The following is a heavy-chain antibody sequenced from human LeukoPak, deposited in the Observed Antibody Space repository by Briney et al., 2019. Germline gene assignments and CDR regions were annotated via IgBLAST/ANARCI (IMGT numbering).Heavy chain of an antibody. CDR1: GGTFSSDG. CDR2: IIPIFGTA. V-gene: IGHV1-69*06. D-gene: IGHD4-17*01. Sequence: SVKVSCKASGGTFSSDGISWVRQAPGQGLEWMGRIIPIFGTANYAQRFQGRVTLTADKSTSTAYMELNSLRSEDTALYYCARDRVNPMTAVTKPFDYWGQGTPVTVSS. J-gene: IGHJ4*02. CDR3: ARDRVNPMTAVTKPFDY.